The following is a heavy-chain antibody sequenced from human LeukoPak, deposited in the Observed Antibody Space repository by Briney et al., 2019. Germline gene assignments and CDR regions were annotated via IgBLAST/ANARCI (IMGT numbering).Heavy chain of an antibody. V-gene: IGHV4-31*03. CDR2: IYYSGST. J-gene: IGHJ6*02. CDR1: GGSISSGGYY. Sequence: SQTLSLTCTVSGGSISSGGYYWSWIRQHPGKGLEWIGYIYYSGSTYYNPSLKSRVTISVDTSKNQFSLKLSSVTAADTAVYYCARDRRIQLGNYYYGMDVWGQGTTVTVSS. CDR3: ARDRRIQLGNYYYGMDV. D-gene: IGHD5-18*01.